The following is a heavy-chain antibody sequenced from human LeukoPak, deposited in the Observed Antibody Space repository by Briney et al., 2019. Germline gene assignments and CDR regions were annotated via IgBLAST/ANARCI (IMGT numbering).Heavy chain of an antibody. D-gene: IGHD6-25*01. CDR3: ARAAGLTIYYFDY. CDR2: IYSGGST. CDR1: GFTVSSNY. Sequence: PGGSLRLSCAASGFTVSSNYMSWVRQAPGKGLEWVSVIYSGGSTYYADSVKGRFTISRDNSKNTLYLQMNSLRAEDTAVYYCARAAGLTIYYFDYWGQGTLVTVSS. J-gene: IGHJ4*02. V-gene: IGHV3-66*01.